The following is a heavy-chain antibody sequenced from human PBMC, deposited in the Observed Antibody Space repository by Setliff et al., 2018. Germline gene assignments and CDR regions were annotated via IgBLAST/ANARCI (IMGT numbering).Heavy chain of an antibody. CDR1: GGSFTPYY. CDR3: SRGGTFRYFDY. D-gene: IGHD5-12*01. Sequence: PSETLSLTCTVSGGSFTPYYWSWIRQHPGKGLEWIGYVYCSGTAYYNPSLKSRVTVIVDTSKNQFSLRLSSVTAADTALYYCSRGGTFRYFDYCCQGTPVTVSS. CDR2: VYCSGTA. J-gene: IGHJ4*02. V-gene: IGHV4-59*01.